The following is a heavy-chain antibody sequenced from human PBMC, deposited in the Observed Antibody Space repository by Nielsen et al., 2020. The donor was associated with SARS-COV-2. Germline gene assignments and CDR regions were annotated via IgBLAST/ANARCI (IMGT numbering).Heavy chain of an antibody. D-gene: IGHD5-12*01. CDR3: ARHWSSYDPFDY. CDR2: TYSSGST. CDR1: GGSISNGHYY. V-gene: IGHV4-61*01. J-gene: IGHJ4*02. Sequence: SETLSLTCTVSGGSISNGHYYWSWIRQPPGKGLEWIGYTYSSGSTNYNPSLQSRVTISVDTFRNQFTLRLSSVTAADTAIYYCARHWSSYDPFDYWGQGSLVTVSS.